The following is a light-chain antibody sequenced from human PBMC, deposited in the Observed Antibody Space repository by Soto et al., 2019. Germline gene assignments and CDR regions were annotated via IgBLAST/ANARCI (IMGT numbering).Light chain of an antibody. Sequence: QRVLTQPPSASGSPGQSVTISCSVTSSDVGGYNYVSWHQQHPGKAPKLMIYEVSKRPSGVPDRFSGSKSGNTASLIVSGLQAEDEADYYCSSYAGSNNFVFGTGTKVTVL. CDR1: SSDVGGYNY. V-gene: IGLV2-8*01. J-gene: IGLJ1*01. CDR3: SSYAGSNNFV. CDR2: EVS.